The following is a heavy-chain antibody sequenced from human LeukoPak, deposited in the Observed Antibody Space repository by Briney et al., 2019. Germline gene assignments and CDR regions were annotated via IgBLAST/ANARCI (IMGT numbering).Heavy chain of an antibody. CDR3: TRGSSGRRDN. CDR2: INPNSGGT. Sequence: GASVKVSCKASGYTFTGYYMHWVRQAPGQGLEWMGWINPNSGGTNYAQKFQGRVTMTRDTSISTAYMELSNLTSEDTAIYYCTRGSSGRRDNWGQGTLVTVSA. J-gene: IGHJ4*02. V-gene: IGHV1-2*02. CDR1: GYTFTGYY. D-gene: IGHD6-19*01.